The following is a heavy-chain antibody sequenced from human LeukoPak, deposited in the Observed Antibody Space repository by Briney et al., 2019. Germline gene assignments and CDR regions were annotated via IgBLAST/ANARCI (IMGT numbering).Heavy chain of an antibody. CDR2: ISSSGSTI. V-gene: IGHV3-48*03. Sequence: SGGSLRLSCAASGFTISSYEMNWVRQAPGKGLECVSYISSSGSTIYYADSVKGRFTISRDNAKNSLYLQMNSVRAEDTAVYYCARKLKYGDYFDYWGQGTLVTVSS. CDR1: GFTISSYE. J-gene: IGHJ4*02. CDR3: ARKLKYGDYFDY. D-gene: IGHD4-17*01.